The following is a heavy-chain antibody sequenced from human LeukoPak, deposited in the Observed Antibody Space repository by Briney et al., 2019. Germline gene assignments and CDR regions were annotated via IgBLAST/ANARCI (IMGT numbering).Heavy chain of an antibody. CDR1: GYSISSGYY. CDR2: IYHSGST. V-gene: IGHV4-38-2*01. J-gene: IGHJ4*02. CDR3: ARSIAVVGTFYFDN. Sequence: PSETLSLTCAVSGYSISSGYYWVWIRQPPGKGLEWTGTIYHSGSTYYNPSLKSRVTISVDTSKNQFSLKLSSVTAADTAVYYCARSIAVVGTFYFDNWGQGTLVTVSS. D-gene: IGHD6-19*01.